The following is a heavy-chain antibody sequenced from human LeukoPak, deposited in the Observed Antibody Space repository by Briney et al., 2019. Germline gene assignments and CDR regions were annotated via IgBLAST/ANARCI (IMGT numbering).Heavy chain of an antibody. CDR1: GFTFSTYW. D-gene: IGHD3-10*01. CDR2: IKDDGNEV. CDR3: ARDYMGSGYNRRAFDI. Sequence: PGGSLRLSCVGSGFTFSTYWMSWVRQAPGKELEWVANIKDDGNEVNYVDSMKGRFTISRDNAENSLYLQMNSLRAEDTAIYYCARDYMGSGYNRRAFDIWGQGTVVTVSS. V-gene: IGHV3-7*03. J-gene: IGHJ3*02.